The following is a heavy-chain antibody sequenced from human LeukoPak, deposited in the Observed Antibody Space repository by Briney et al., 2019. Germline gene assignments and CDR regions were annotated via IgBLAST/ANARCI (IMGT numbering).Heavy chain of an antibody. Sequence: ASVKVSCKASGYTFTGYYMHWVRQAPGQGLEWMGWINPNSGGTNYAQKFQGRVTMTRDTSTSTVYMELSSLRSEDTAVYHCARDIGTVTTAYFDYWGQGTLVTVSS. CDR3: ARDIGTVTTAYFDY. CDR1: GYTFTGYY. V-gene: IGHV1-2*02. CDR2: INPNSGGT. J-gene: IGHJ4*02. D-gene: IGHD4-17*01.